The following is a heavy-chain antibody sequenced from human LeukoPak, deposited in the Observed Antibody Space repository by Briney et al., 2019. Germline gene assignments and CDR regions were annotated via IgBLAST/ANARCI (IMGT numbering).Heavy chain of an antibody. D-gene: IGHD1-26*01. Sequence: GGSLRLSCAASGFTVSSNYMSWVRQAPGMGLEWVSVLYIGGDSYYADSVQGRFTISRDNSKNTLYLQMDNLRAEDTAVYYCARGLMGARPFDYWGQGTLVTVPS. CDR2: LYIGGDS. V-gene: IGHV3-53*01. J-gene: IGHJ4*02. CDR1: GFTVSSNY. CDR3: ARGLMGARPFDY.